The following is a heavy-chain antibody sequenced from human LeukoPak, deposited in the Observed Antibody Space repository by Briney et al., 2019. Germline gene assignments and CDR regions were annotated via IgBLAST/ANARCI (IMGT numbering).Heavy chain of an antibody. CDR3: KSGGAAPGSFDY. CDR2: IKHDGSEQ. V-gene: IGHV3-7*01. CDR1: GFTLTTYW. D-gene: IGHD1-26*01. J-gene: IGHJ4*01. Sequence: GGSLRLSCAASGFTLTTYWMCWMRQAPGKGLQWVANIKHDGSEQYYVDSVKGRFTISRDNAKNSLFLQMNSLGVEDTAVYYCKSGGAAPGSFDYWGHGALVTVSS.